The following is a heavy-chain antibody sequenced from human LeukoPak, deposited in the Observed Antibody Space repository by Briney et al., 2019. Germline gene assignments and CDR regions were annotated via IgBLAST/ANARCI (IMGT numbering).Heavy chain of an antibody. Sequence: SETLSLTCTVSGGSISSYYWSWIRQPPGKGLEWIGYIYDSGSTNYNPSLKSRVTISVDTSKNQFSLKLSSVTAADTAVYYCARGRGGTDFDYWGQGTLVTVSS. V-gene: IGHV4-59*01. CDR1: GGSISSYY. D-gene: IGHD3-16*01. J-gene: IGHJ4*02. CDR3: ARGRGGTDFDY. CDR2: IYDSGST.